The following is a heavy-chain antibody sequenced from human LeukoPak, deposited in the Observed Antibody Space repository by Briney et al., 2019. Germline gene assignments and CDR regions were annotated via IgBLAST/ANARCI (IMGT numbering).Heavy chain of an antibody. CDR3: ARGIVGAAIEGFGDY. J-gene: IGHJ4*02. D-gene: IGHD1-26*01. V-gene: IGHV3-11*01. CDR2: ISSSGSTI. Sequence: GGSLRLSCAASGFTFSDYYMSWIRQAPGKGLEWVSYISSSGSTIYYADSVKGRFTISRDNAKNSLYLQMNSLRDEDTAFYYCARGIVGAAIEGFGDYWGQGTLVTVSS. CDR1: GFTFSDYY.